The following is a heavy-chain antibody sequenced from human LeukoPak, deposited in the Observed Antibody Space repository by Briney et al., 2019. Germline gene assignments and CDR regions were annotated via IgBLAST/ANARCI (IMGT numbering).Heavy chain of an antibody. CDR3: ARLKLRFLEWLPLFDY. J-gene: IGHJ4*02. CDR2: IYPGDSDT. Sequence: GESLKISCKGSGYSFTSYWIGWVRQMPGKGLEWMGIIYPGDSDTRYRPSFQGQVTISADKSISTAYLQWSSLKASDTAMYYCARLKLRFLEWLPLFDYGGQGTLVTVSS. V-gene: IGHV5-51*01. CDR1: GYSFTSYW. D-gene: IGHD3-3*01.